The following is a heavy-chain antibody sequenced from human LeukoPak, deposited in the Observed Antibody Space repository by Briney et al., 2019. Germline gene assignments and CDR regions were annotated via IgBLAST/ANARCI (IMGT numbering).Heavy chain of an antibody. V-gene: IGHV3-21*01. CDR1: GFTFNSYS. Sequence: SGGSLRLSCAASGFTFNSYSMNWVRQAPGKGLEWVSSISSSSSYIYYADSVKGRFTISRDNAKNSLYLQMNSLRAEDTAVYYCASGRVSSTGGWGQGTLVTVSS. J-gene: IGHJ4*02. CDR2: ISSSSSYI. D-gene: IGHD1-14*01. CDR3: ASGRVSSTGG.